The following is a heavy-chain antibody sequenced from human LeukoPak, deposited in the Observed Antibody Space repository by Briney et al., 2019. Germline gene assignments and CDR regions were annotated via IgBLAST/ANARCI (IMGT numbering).Heavy chain of an antibody. CDR1: GFTLSSYA. CDR3: ARGPSGYHNT. V-gene: IGHV3-30*14. J-gene: IGHJ4*02. Sequence: GGSLRLSCAASGFTLSSYAMHWVRQAPGKGLEWVAVISYDGSNKYYADSVKGRFTISRDNSKNTLYLQMNSLRAEDTAVYYCARGPSGYHNTGGQGTLVTVSS. D-gene: IGHD5-12*01. CDR2: ISYDGSNK.